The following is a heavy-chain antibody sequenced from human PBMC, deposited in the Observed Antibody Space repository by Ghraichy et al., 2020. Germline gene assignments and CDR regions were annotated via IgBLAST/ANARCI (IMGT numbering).Heavy chain of an antibody. D-gene: IGHD1-14*01. J-gene: IGHJ6*02. CDR1: GFTFGDYA. CDR3: TSFAPLDQEAGHHLYGMDV. V-gene: IGHV3-49*04. Sequence: GESLNISCTASGFTFGDYAMSWVRQAPGKGLEWVGFIRSKAYGGTTEYAASVKGRFTISRDDSKSIAYLQMNSLKTEDTAVYYCTSFAPLDQEAGHHLYGMDVWGQGTTVTGSS. CDR2: IRSKAYGGTT.